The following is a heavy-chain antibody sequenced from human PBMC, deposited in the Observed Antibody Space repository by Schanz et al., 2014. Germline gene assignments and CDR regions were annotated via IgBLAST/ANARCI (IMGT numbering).Heavy chain of an antibody. D-gene: IGHD1-26*01. CDR3: ARYTGAYFDY. CDR2: IYYTGTT. J-gene: IGHJ4*02. Sequence: QVQLQESGPGVVKPSETLSLTCTVSGGSISTYYWSWIRQSPGKGLEWIGYIYYTGTTNYNPSFKTGVTISVATSKNQFSLRLSSVTAADTAVYYCARYTGAYFDYWGQGTLVTVSS. CDR1: GGSISTYY. V-gene: IGHV4-59*12.